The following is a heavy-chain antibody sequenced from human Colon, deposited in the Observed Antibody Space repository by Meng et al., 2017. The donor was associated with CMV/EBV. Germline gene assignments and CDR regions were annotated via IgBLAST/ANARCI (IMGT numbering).Heavy chain of an antibody. D-gene: IGHD1-1*01. V-gene: IGHV3-48*03. CDR2: ISGSGHTI. Sequence: GESLKISCAASGFTLSNYEMQWVRQAPGKGLEWVAYISGSGHTIYYADSVKGRFIISRDNAGSTLYLQMNGLRADDTAIYYCARYRSTTESGVGLDSWGQGTLVTVSS. J-gene: IGHJ4*02. CDR3: ARYRSTTESGVGLDS. CDR1: GFTLSNYE.